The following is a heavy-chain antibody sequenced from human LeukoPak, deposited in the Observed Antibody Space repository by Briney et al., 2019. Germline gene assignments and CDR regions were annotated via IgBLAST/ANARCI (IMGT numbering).Heavy chain of an antibody. J-gene: IGHJ5*02. Sequence: GESLKISCKGSGYSFTTHWIGWVRQMPGKGLEWMGIIYPDDSNTRYSPSFQGQVTLSADKSINTAYLQWSSLRASDTAMYYCARLEEDLTLGVAGYWFVPWGQGTLVTVSS. CDR3: ARLEEDLTLGVAGYWFVP. D-gene: IGHD3-16*01. V-gene: IGHV5-51*01. CDR2: IYPDDSNT. CDR1: GYSFTTHW.